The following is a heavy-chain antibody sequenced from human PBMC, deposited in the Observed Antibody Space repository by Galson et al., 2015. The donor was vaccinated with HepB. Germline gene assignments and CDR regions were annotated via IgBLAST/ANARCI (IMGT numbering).Heavy chain of an antibody. Sequence: VKVSCKASGGTFSSYAISWVRQAPGQGLEWMGRIIPILGIANYAQKFQGRVTITADKSTSTAYMELSSLRSEDTAVYYCARDGLPYYYDSSGYQGAFDIWVQGTMVTVSS. V-gene: IGHV1-69*04. J-gene: IGHJ3*02. CDR3: ARDGLPYYYDSSGYQGAFDI. CDR2: IIPILGIA. CDR1: GGTFSSYA. D-gene: IGHD3-22*01.